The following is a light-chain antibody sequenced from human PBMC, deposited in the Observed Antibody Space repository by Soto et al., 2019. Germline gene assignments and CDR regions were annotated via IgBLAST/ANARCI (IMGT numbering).Light chain of an antibody. CDR2: DVS. CDR3: QQYDNRPLT. CDR1: QDITNY. J-gene: IGKJ4*01. V-gene: IGKV1-33*01. Sequence: DIQMTQSPSSLSASVGDRVTITCQACQDITNYLNWYQQKPGKAPKLLIYDVSKLEAGVPSRFSGSGSGTDFALSISSLQPEDIATYYCQQYDNRPLTFGGGTKVEIK.